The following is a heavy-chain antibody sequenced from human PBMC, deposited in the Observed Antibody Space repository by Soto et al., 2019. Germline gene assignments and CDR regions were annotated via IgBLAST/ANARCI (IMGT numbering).Heavy chain of an antibody. V-gene: IGHV3-23*01. D-gene: IGHD3-3*01. Sequence: GGSLRLSCAASGFTFSSRAMSWVRQAPGKGLDWVSIISASGDNTYYADSVKGRFTISRDNSKNTLYLQVNSLRAEDTAVYYCAWLTYSDLWSGSHDSWGQGTLVTVSS. J-gene: IGHJ4*02. CDR3: AWLTYSDLWSGSHDS. CDR2: ISASGDNT. CDR1: GFTFSSRA.